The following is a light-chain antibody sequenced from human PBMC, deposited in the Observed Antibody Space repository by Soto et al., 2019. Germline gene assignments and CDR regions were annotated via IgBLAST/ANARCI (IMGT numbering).Light chain of an antibody. Sequence: QSALTQPRSVSGSPGQSVTISCTGTSSDVGSYSYVSWYQQHPGKGPELMIYDVSKRPSGVPDRFSGSKSGNTASLTISGLQAGDEADYYCCSYAGSYTYVFGTGTKVTVL. CDR1: SSDVGSYSY. CDR3: CSYAGSYTYV. V-gene: IGLV2-11*01. J-gene: IGLJ1*01. CDR2: DVS.